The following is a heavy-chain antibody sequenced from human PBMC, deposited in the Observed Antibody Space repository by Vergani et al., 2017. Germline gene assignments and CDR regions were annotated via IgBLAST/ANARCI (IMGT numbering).Heavy chain of an antibody. CDR2: LSASDRRT. D-gene: IGHD3-3*01. CDR3: AKAAIFGVVIPLDYYYMDV. J-gene: IGHJ6*03. CDR1: GFTFIMHA. Sequence: EVQLLESGGDLVQPGGSLRLSCAASGFTFIMHAMSWVRQAPGKGLEWVSTLSASDRRTHYADSVKGRFTISRDNSKNTLYLQMNSLRAEDTAVYYCAKAAIFGVVIPLDYYYMDVWGKGTTVTVSS. V-gene: IGHV3-23*01.